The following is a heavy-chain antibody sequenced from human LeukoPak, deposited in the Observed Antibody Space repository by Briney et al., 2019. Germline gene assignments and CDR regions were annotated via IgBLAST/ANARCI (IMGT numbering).Heavy chain of an antibody. CDR1: GFTVSSNS. D-gene: IGHD4/OR15-4a*01. CDR2: IYSDNT. CDR3: ARRAGAYSHPYDY. V-gene: IGHV3-53*01. J-gene: IGHJ4*02. Sequence: GGSLRLSCTVSGFTVSSNSMSWFRQAPGKGLEWVSFIYSDNTHYSDSVKGRFTISRDNSKNTLYLQMNSLRAEDTAVYYCARRAGAYSHPYDYWGQGTLVTVSS.